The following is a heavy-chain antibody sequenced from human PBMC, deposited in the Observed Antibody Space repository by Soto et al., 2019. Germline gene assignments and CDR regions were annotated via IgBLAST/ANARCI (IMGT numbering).Heavy chain of an antibody. V-gene: IGHV3-7*01. CDR1: VLIFSNFW. J-gene: IGHJ4*02. Sequence: PGGSLRLSCAASVLIFSNFWINWVRQAPGKGLEWVANINQDGSEKYYVDSVKGRFTISRDNAKNSLYLQMNSLRAEDTAVYYCAVLSIAAVVDFWGQGTLVTVSS. D-gene: IGHD6-25*01. CDR2: INQDGSEK. CDR3: AVLSIAAVVDF.